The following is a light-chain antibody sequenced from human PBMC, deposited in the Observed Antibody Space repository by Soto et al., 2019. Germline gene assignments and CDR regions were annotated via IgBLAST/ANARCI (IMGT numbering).Light chain of an antibody. Sequence: QSALTQPASVSGSPGQSITISCTGTSSDIGAFTFVSWYQQHPGKVPKLMIFDVNRRPSGVSDRFSGSKSGNTASLTISGLQAEDEGDYYFSSYTRSSTHVFGSGTKLTVL. CDR1: SSDIGAFTF. CDR2: DVN. CDR3: SSYTRSSTHV. J-gene: IGLJ1*01. V-gene: IGLV2-14*03.